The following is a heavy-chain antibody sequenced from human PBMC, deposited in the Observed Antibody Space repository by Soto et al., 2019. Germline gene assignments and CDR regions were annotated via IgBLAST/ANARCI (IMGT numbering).Heavy chain of an antibody. CDR1: GFTVNTFN. V-gene: IGHV3-21*01. CDR2: ISNYDNT. CDR3: TLYDALVFDF. Sequence: EVRLEESGGGLVKPGGSLRLSCAASGFTVNTFNMNWVRQAPGKGLEWVSSISNYDNTAYADSVKGRFTVSRDNAKTSLFLQMNSLRAEDTAVYYCTLYDALVFDFWGQGALVTVSS. J-gene: IGHJ4*02. D-gene: IGHD2-8*01.